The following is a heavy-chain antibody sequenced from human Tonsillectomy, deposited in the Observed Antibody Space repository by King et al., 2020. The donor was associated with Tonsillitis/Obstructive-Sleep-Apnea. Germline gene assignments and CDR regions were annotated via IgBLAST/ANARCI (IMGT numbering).Heavy chain of an antibody. CDR2: IWYDGITK. CDR3: ARGASSSLDF. V-gene: IGHV3-33*01. Sequence: QLVQSGGGVVQPGRSLRLSCAASGFTFSNYGMHWVRQAPGKGLEWVAVIWYDGITKYYADSVKGRFSISRDNSKNTVNLQMNGLRAEDTAVYYCARGASSSLDFWGQGTLVTVSS. J-gene: IGHJ4*02. D-gene: IGHD6-13*01. CDR1: GFTFSNYG.